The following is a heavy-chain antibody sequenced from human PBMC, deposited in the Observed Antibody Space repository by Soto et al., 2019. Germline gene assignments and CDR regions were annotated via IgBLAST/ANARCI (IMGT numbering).Heavy chain of an antibody. J-gene: IGHJ4*02. CDR1: GFTFSSYS. V-gene: IGHV3-48*02. D-gene: IGHD3-22*01. Sequence: LRLSCAASGFTFSSYSMNWVRQAPGKGLEWVSYISSSSSTIYYADSVKGRFTISRDNAKNSRYLQMNSLRDEDTAVYYCARDTFTRDYYGSSGYYFLGKEYFDYWGQGTLVTVSS. CDR3: ARDTFTRDYYGSSGYYFLGKEYFDY. CDR2: ISSSSSTI.